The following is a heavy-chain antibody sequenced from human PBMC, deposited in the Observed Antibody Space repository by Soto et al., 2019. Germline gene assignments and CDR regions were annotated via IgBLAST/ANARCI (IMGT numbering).Heavy chain of an antibody. Sequence: SETLSLTCTVSGAYVSDFSWSWIRQPAGKGLEWIGRITVNGITQYTPSFRSRVTMSMDTSRNQFSLNLQSATAADTALYYCARESGENWTYEAHWGQGTLVTVSS. J-gene: IGHJ1*01. V-gene: IGHV4-4*07. CDR3: ARESGENWTYEAH. D-gene: IGHD1-7*01. CDR1: GAYVSDFS. CDR2: ITVNGIT.